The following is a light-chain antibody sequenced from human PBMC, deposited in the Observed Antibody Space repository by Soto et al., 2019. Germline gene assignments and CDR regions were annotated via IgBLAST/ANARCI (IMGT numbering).Light chain of an antibody. CDR1: QTVRSS. J-gene: IGKJ4*01. CDR2: KAS. Sequence: EIVLTQSPATLSLSPGESATLSCRSSQTVRSSLAWYQQKPGQAPSLLIYKASNRATGIPARFSGSGSGADFTLTISRLETEDFALYFCQQHINWPLTFGGLTRV. CDR3: QQHINWPLT. V-gene: IGKV3-11*01.